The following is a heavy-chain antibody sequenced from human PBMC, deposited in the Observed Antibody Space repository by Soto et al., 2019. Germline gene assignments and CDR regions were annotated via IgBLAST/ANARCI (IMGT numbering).Heavy chain of an antibody. Sequence: QVQLVQSGAEVKKPGASVKVSCKASGYTFTGYYMHWVRQAPGQGLEWMGWINPNSGGTNYAQKCQGWVTKTRDTSMSTADKERRRLGSDDRAVYYCARGGVPAARGGGWFDPWGQGTLVTVSS. CDR2: INPNSGGT. D-gene: IGHD2-2*01. V-gene: IGHV1-2*04. CDR3: ARGGVPAARGGGWFDP. J-gene: IGHJ5*02. CDR1: GYTFTGYY.